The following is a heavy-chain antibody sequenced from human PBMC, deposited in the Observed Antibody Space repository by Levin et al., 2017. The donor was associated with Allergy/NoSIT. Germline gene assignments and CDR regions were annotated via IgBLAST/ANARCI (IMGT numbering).Heavy chain of an antibody. CDR3: ARIVPGGASFDS. CDR2: IYYSGRT. V-gene: IGHV4-59*02. J-gene: IGHJ4*02. D-gene: IGHD6-6*01. Sequence: GSLRLSCTVSGDSVRNHYWSWMRQPPGKGLEWIAYIYYSGRTNSNPSLKSRVTVSVDTSQNHFSLELTSVTAADTAVYYCARIVPGGASFDSWGQGTLVFVSS. CDR1: GDSVRNHY.